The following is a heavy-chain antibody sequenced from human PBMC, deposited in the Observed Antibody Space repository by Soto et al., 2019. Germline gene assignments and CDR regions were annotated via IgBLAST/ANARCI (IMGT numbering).Heavy chain of an antibody. CDR2: INPSDGST. CDR3: ARDLRHSSSWYKDL. V-gene: IGHV1-46*01. J-gene: IGHJ5*02. D-gene: IGHD6-13*01. CDR1: GYTFTSDY. Sequence: GASVKVSCKASGYTFTSDYLHWVRQAPGQGLEWLARINPSDGSTIYSQNFQDRVSVTRDTSTTTVYMELRSLRSEDTAVYYCARDLRHSSSWYKDLWGQGTLVTVSS.